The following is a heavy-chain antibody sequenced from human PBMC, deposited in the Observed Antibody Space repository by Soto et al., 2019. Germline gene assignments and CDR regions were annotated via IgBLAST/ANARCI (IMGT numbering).Heavy chain of an antibody. D-gene: IGHD1-26*01. J-gene: IGHJ4*02. CDR1: GYTFISYW. CDR2: IYPTDSDT. CDR3: ARGPTTEYFDY. V-gene: IGHV5-51*01. Sequence: GESLKISCKASGYTFISYWIGWVRQMPGKGLEWMGFIYPTDSDTRYSPSFQGQVTISADQSISTAYLQWSSLKASDTAIYYCARGPTTEYFDYWGQGSLVTVSS.